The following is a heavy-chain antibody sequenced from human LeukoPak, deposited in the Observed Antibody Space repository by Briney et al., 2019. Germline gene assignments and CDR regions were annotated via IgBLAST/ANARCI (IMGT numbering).Heavy chain of an antibody. CDR2: MSFDGTNK. J-gene: IGHJ4*02. D-gene: IGHD2-21*02. CDR1: GFTFSSYA. V-gene: IGHV3-30*04. CDR3: ERANCGGDCQHSMYYFDF. Sequence: GGSLRLSCAASGFTFSSYAMHWVRQAPGKGLECVGIMSFDGTNKYYADSVKGRFTISRDNSKNTLHLQMNSLRAEDTAVYYCERANCGGDCQHSMYYFDFWGQGTLVTVSS.